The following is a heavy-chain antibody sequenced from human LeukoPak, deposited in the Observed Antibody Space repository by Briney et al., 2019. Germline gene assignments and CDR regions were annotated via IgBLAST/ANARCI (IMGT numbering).Heavy chain of an antibody. CDR1: GFTFSSYW. J-gene: IGHJ3*02. D-gene: IGHD3-3*01. CDR3: ACGDFWSGYRGGAFDI. V-gene: IGHV3-7*01. Sequence: GGSLRLSCAASGFTFSSYWMSWVRQAPGKGLEWVANIKQDGSEKYYVDSVKGRFTISRDNAKNSLYLQMNSLRAEDTAVYYCACGDFWSGYRGGAFDIWGQGTMVTVSS. CDR2: IKQDGSEK.